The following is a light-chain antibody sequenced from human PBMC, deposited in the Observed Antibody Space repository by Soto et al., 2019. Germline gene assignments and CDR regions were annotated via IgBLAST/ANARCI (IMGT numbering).Light chain of an antibody. CDR1: LNVNSY. CDR2: DAS. V-gene: IGKV3-11*01. Sequence: VLTQSPATLSLSPGERATLSCRASLNVNSYLAWYQQKPGQAPRLLLYDASNRAAGIPARFSGSGSGTDFTLTISSLEPEDFAIYDYQPRQYWPPITFGQGTRLEIK. J-gene: IGKJ5*01. CDR3: QPRQYWPPIT.